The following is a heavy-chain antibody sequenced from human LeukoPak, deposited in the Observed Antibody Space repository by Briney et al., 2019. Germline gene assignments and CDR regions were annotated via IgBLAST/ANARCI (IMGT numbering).Heavy chain of an antibody. CDR2: ISGSGGST. CDR1: GFTFRSYA. V-gene: IGHV3-23*01. D-gene: IGHD5-18*01. Sequence: QPGGSLRLSCAASGFTFRSYAMSWVRQAPGKGLEWVSAISGSGGSTYYADSVKGRFTISRDNSKNTLYLQMNSLRAEDTAVYYCAKDTQLWPDLGCDAFDIWGQGTMVTVSS. J-gene: IGHJ3*02. CDR3: AKDTQLWPDLGCDAFDI.